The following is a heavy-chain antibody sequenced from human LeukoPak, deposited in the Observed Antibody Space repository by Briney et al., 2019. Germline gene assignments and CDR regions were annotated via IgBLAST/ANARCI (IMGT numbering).Heavy chain of an antibody. Sequence: QPGGSLRLSCAASGFTFDDYAMHWVRQVPGKGMEWVSCISWNSGNIGYADSVKSRFTISRDNAKNSLYLQMNSLRAEYTALYYCAKDIRGYTYGADYWGQGTLVTVSS. D-gene: IGHD5-18*01. J-gene: IGHJ4*02. CDR2: ISWNSGNI. CDR1: GFTFDDYA. CDR3: AKDIRGYTYGADY. V-gene: IGHV3-9*01.